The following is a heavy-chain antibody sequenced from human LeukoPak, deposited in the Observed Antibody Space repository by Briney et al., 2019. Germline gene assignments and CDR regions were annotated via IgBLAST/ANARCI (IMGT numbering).Heavy chain of an antibody. Sequence: SETLSLTCSVSGGPTRSYYWSWLRQPPGKGLEWLGHTYYSGSTNYNPSLKSRVTMSVDTSKNQFSLKLTSVTAADTAVYYCARVEDDLLFSLDYWGQGTLVTVSS. CDR1: GGPTRSYY. J-gene: IGHJ4*02. D-gene: IGHD2-21*02. V-gene: IGHV4-59*08. CDR3: ARVEDDLLFSLDY. CDR2: TYYSGST.